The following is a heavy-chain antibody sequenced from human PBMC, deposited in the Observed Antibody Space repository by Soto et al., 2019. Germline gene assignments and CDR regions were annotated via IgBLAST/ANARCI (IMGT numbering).Heavy chain of an antibody. CDR2: ISYSGNT. J-gene: IGHJ5*02. V-gene: IGHV4-30-4*01. CDR3: VRDGTKTLRDWFDP. Sequence: PSETLSLTCSVSGDSMNNADYFWTWIRQPPGKGLQWIGYISYSGNTFYNPSLKTRLTMSVDTSKNQFSVRLRSVTAADTAVYYCVRDGTKTLRDWFDPWGQGISVTVSS. CDR1: GDSMNNADYF. D-gene: IGHD1-1*01.